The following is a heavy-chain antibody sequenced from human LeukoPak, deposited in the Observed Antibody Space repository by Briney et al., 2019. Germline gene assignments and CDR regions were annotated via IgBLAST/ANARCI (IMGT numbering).Heavy chain of an antibody. J-gene: IGHJ5*02. CDR3: ASFSYYDILTGHGANWFDP. D-gene: IGHD3-9*01. V-gene: IGHV4-61*01. CDR1: GGSVSSGSYY. Sequence: SETLSLTCTVSGGSVSSGSYYWSWIRQPPGKGLEWIGYIYYSGSTYYNPSLKSRVTISVDTSKNQFSLKLSSVTAADTAVYYCASFSYYDILTGHGANWFDPWGQGTLVTVSS. CDR2: IYYSGST.